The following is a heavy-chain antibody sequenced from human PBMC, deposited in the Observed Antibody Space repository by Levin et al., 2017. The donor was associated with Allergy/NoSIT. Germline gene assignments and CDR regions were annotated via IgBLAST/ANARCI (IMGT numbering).Heavy chain of an antibody. D-gene: IGHD5-18*01. J-gene: IGHJ4*02. CDR1: GFAFDDYA. V-gene: IGHV3-9*01. CDR3: AKAAYSYGYGRFDY. Sequence: GGSLRLSCAASGFAFDDYAMHWVRQAPGKGLEWVSGINWNSNTVDYADSVKGRFTISRDNAKNSLYLEMSGLRVEDTALYYCAKAAYSYGYGRFDYWGQGSLVTVS. CDR2: INWNSNTV.